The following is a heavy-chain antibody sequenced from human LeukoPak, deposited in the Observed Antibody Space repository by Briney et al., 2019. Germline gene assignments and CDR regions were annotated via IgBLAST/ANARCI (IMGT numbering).Heavy chain of an antibody. CDR2: IYYSGST. CDR1: GGSFSGYY. Sequence: PSETLSLTCAVYGGSFSGYYWSWIRQPPGKGLEWIGYIYYSGSTNYNPSLKSRVTISVDTSKNQFSLKLSSVIAADTAVYYWARTTEGHCSSASCFGFSYSYYMDVWGKGTTVTISS. CDR3: ARTTEGHCSSASCFGFSYSYYMDV. D-gene: IGHD2-2*01. V-gene: IGHV4-59*01. J-gene: IGHJ6*03.